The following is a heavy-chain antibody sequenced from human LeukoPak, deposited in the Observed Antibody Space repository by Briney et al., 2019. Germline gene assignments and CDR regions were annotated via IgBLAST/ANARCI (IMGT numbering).Heavy chain of an antibody. J-gene: IGHJ4*02. CDR1: GFTFSSYA. CDR2: ISGNGGSS. Sequence: GGSLRLSCTASGFTFSSYAMSWVRQAPGKGLEWVSAISGNGGSSYYADSAKARFTISRDNSKNTLYLQMNSLRDEDTAVYYCATDRSLSYFDYWGQGTLVTVSS. CDR3: ATDRSLSYFDY. V-gene: IGHV3-23*01.